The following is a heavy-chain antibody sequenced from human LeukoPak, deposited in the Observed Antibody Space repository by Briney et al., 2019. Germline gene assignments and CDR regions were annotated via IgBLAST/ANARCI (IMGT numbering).Heavy chain of an antibody. CDR3: ASITFGGVLDY. CDR1: GGSISSYY. Sequence: SETLSLTCTVSGGSISSYYWSWIRQPAGKGLEWIGRIYTSGSTNNNPSLKSRVTMSVDTSKKQFSLNLNSVTAADTAVYYCASITFGGVLDYWGQGTLVTVSS. CDR2: IYTSGST. J-gene: IGHJ4*02. V-gene: IGHV4-4*07. D-gene: IGHD3-16*01.